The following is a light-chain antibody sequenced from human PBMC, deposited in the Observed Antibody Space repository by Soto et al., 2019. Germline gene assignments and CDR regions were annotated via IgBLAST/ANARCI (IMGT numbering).Light chain of an antibody. Sequence: DIHLTQSPSTLSLSVGDRGTVTVRASQTISSWLAWYQQKPGKAPKLLIYKASTLKSGVPSRFSGSGSGTEFTLTISSLQPDDFATYYCQHYNSYSEAFGQGTKVDIK. CDR1: QTISSW. CDR2: KAS. CDR3: QHYNSYSEA. V-gene: IGKV1-5*03. J-gene: IGKJ1*01.